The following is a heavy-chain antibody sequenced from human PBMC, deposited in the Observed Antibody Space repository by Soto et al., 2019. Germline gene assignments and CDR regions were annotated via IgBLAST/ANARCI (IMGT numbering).Heavy chain of an antibody. CDR2: ISSESITR. CDR1: GFTFSAYS. J-gene: IGHJ4*02. CDR3: VREPSGGDDYPDPRES. V-gene: IGHV3-48*02. D-gene: IGHD2-21*02. Sequence: EVQLVESGGDLVQPGGSLRLACAASGFTFSAYSMHWVRQAPGKGLEWVSYISSESITRYYADSVKGRFTISRDNAKNSLYLQMNSLRDEDTAVYYCVREPSGGDDYPDPRESWGQGNLVTVSS.